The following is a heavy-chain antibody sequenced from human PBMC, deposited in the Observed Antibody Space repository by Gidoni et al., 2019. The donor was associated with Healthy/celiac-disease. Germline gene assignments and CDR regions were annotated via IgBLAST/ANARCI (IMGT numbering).Heavy chain of an antibody. V-gene: IGHV3-9*01. Sequence: EVQLVEPGGGLVQPGRSLRLSCAASGFTFDDYAMHWVRQAPGKGMEWVSGISWNSGSIGYADSVKGRFTISRDNAKNSLYLQMNSLRAEDTALYYCAKDAPGAFDIWGQGTMVTVSS. CDR2: ISWNSGSI. J-gene: IGHJ3*02. CDR3: AKDAPGAFDI. CDR1: GFTFDDYA.